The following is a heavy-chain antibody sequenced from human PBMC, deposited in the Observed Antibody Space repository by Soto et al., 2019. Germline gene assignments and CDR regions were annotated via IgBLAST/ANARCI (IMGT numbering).Heavy chain of an antibody. Sequence: PSETLSLTCTVAGGSISSSMYYRGWMRNPPGTGLEWIGSIYYSGSTSYNPSIKSRVTISVDTSKNQFSLKLSSVTAADTAVYYCARVGYSSGHDAFDIWGQGTMVT. V-gene: IGHV4-39*01. J-gene: IGHJ3*02. CDR3: ARVGYSSGHDAFDI. CDR2: IYYSGST. CDR1: GGSISSSMYY. D-gene: IGHD6-25*01.